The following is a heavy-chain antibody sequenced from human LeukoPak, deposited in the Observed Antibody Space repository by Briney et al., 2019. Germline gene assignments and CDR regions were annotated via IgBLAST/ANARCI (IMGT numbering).Heavy chain of an antibody. Sequence: GGSLRLSCAASGFTFSSYEMNWVRQAPGKGLECVSYISSSGSTIYYADSVKGRFTISRDNAKNSLYLQMNSLRAEDTAVYYCARGSNYHFWSGYPPGYGMDVWGQGTTVTVSS. CDR2: ISSSGSTI. J-gene: IGHJ6*02. V-gene: IGHV3-48*03. CDR1: GFTFSSYE. D-gene: IGHD3-3*01. CDR3: ARGSNYHFWSGYPPGYGMDV.